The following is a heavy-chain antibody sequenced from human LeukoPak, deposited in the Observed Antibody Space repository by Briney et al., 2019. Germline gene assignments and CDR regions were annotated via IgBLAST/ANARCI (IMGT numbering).Heavy chain of an antibody. D-gene: IGHD2-8*01. CDR1: GGTFNSYA. J-gene: IGHJ4*02. CDR3: WVGGLGFSETNFDY. V-gene: IGHV1-69*13. CDR2: IIPILTAK. Sequence: GASVKVSCKVSGGTFNSYAINWVRQAPGRGLEWMGGIIPILTAKTNAQEFQGRVILSADESTTTAYMELSSLRSDDTAVYYCWVGGLGFSETNFDYWGQGTLVTVSS.